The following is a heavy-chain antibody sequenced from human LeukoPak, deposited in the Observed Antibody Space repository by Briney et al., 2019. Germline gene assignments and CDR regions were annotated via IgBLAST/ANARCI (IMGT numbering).Heavy chain of an antibody. V-gene: IGHV3-23*01. Sequence: GRSLRLSCAASGFSFNTYAMNWVRQAPGKGLEWVSTITGSGDDTYYADSARGRFTISRDNSKNTLYLQMNTLRVEDTAVYYCAKGSVVADIYFDSWGQGTLATVSS. CDR2: ITGSGDDT. CDR3: AKGSVVADIYFDS. CDR1: GFSFNTYA. D-gene: IGHD2-15*01. J-gene: IGHJ4*02.